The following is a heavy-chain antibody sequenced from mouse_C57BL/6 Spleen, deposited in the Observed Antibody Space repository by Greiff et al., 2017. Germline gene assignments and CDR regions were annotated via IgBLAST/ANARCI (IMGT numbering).Heavy chain of an antibody. D-gene: IGHD6-1*01. J-gene: IGHJ2*01. Sequence: DVMLVESGGGLVQPGGSLSLSCAASGFTFTDYYMSWVRQPPGKALEWLGFIRNKANGYTTEYSASVKGRFTISRDNSQNILYLQMNALRAEDSATYYCARSLSFSYYFDYWGQGTTLTVSS. V-gene: IGHV7-3*01. CDR3: ARSLSFSYYFDY. CDR1: GFTFTDYY. CDR2: IRNKANGYTT.